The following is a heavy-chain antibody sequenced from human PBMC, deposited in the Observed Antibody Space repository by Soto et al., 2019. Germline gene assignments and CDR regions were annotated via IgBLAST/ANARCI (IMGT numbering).Heavy chain of an antibody. CDR3: ARVRGAAVGTLGYFHMDV. V-gene: IGHV4-31*03. Sequence: QVQLQESGPGLVRPSQTLSLTCTVSGGSISSGIYYWSWIRQHPGKGLEWIGYIYYSGTTYYNPSLKSRVTISRDMSLNHFSLNLSSVTAADTAVYYCARVRGAAVGTLGYFHMDVWGKGTTVTVSS. CDR2: IYYSGTT. J-gene: IGHJ6*03. CDR1: GGSISSGIYY. D-gene: IGHD6-13*01.